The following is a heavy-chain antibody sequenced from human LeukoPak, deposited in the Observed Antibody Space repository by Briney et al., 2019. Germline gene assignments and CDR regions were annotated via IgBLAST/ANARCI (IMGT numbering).Heavy chain of an antibody. CDR3: ARGIRQYAKSYFDY. V-gene: IGHV3-11*01. Sequence: GGSLRLSCAASGFTFSDHYMSWIRQAPGKGLEWLSYISSSGTTIYYTDSVKGRFTIPRDNAKNSLYLQMNSLRAEDTAVYYCARGIRQYAKSYFDYWGQGTLVTVSS. J-gene: IGHJ4*02. CDR2: ISSSGTTI. CDR1: GFTFSDHY. D-gene: IGHD4-11*01.